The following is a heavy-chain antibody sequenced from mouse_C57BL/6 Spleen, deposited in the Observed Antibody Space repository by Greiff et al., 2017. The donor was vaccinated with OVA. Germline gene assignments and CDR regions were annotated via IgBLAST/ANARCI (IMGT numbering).Heavy chain of an antibody. CDR2: IYPGDGDT. V-gene: IGHV1-80*01. CDR3: ARQHYFDY. CDR1: GYAFTSYW. Sequence: QVQLQQSGAELVKPGASVKLSCKASGYAFTSYWMNWVKQRPGKGLEWIGQIYPGDGDTNYNGKFKGKATQTDDKSSSTAYMQLSNLTSEDSAVYCYARQHYFDYWGQGTTLTVSS. J-gene: IGHJ2*01.